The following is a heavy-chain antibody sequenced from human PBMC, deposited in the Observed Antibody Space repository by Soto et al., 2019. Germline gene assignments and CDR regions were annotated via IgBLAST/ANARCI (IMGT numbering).Heavy chain of an antibody. D-gene: IGHD1-1*01. CDR3: ARGEGTTGTTPFDY. V-gene: IGHV4-59*01. CDR1: GDSISTNY. CDR2: IYYSGST. J-gene: IGHJ4*02. Sequence: HVQLQESGPGLVKPSETLSLTCTVSGDSISTNYWSWVRQPPGKGLEWIGYIYYSGSTNYNPSLKSRGSISLDTSKNQFSLKVSSVTAADTAVYYCARGEGTTGTTPFDYWGLGALVTVSS.